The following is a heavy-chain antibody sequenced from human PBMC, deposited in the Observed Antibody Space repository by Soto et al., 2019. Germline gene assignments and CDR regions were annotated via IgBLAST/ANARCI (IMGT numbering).Heavy chain of an antibody. CDR3: ARHLRTTPPAGSSWSLWFDP. Sequence: PGESLKISCKGSGYSFTSYWIGWVRQMPGKGLEWMGIIYPGDSDTRYSPSFQGQVTNSADKSISTAYLQWSSLKASDTAMYYCARHLRTTPPAGSSWSLWFDPWGQGTLVTVSS. J-gene: IGHJ5*02. D-gene: IGHD6-13*01. CDR2: IYPGDSDT. V-gene: IGHV5-51*01. CDR1: GYSFTSYW.